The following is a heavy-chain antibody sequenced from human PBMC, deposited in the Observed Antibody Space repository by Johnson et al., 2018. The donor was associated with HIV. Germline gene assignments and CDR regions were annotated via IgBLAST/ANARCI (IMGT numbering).Heavy chain of an antibody. CDR2: IKQDGSEK. CDR1: GFTFSSNW. D-gene: IGHD1-1*01. J-gene: IGHJ3*02. CDR3: TTGAFHAYDM. V-gene: IGHV3-7*01. Sequence: VQLVESGGGVVQPGGSLRLSCAASGFTFSSNWMSWVRQAPGKGLEWVANIKQDGSEKYYVDSVKGRFTISRDNSKNTLYLPMNSLRAEDTAVYYCTTGAFHAYDMWGQGTMVTVSS.